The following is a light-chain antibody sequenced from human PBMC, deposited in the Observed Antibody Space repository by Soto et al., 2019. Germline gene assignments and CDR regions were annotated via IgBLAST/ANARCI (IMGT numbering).Light chain of an antibody. Sequence: QSALTQPASVSGSPGQSITISCTATSSDVGAYNYVSWYQQYPGKAPKLMIYEVINRPSGVSNRFSGSKPGNTASLIISGLQAEDEADYYCSSYTSSSTDVVFGGGTKLTVL. CDR2: EVI. CDR1: SSDVGAYNY. J-gene: IGLJ2*01. CDR3: SSYTSSSTDVV. V-gene: IGLV2-14*01.